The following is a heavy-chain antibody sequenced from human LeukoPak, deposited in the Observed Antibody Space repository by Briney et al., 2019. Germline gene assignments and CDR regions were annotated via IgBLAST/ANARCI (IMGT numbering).Heavy chain of an antibody. CDR3: ARYEYSSRRFDP. CDR2: ISGSGGST. CDR1: GLTFSSYA. J-gene: IGHJ5*02. D-gene: IGHD6-13*01. Sequence: GGSLRLSCAASGLTFSSYAMSWVRQAPGKGLGWVSAISGSGGSTYYADSVNGRFTISRDNSKNTLYLQMNSLRAEDTAVYYCARYEYSSRRFDPWGQGTLVTVSS. V-gene: IGHV3-23*01.